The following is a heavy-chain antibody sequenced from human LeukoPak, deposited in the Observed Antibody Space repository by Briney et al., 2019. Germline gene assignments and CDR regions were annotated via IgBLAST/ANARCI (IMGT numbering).Heavy chain of an antibody. CDR1: GFMFSSYG. J-gene: IGHJ4*02. V-gene: IGHV3-30*03. CDR2: ISYDGSNK. CDR3: ARVVGAMDY. D-gene: IGHD1-26*01. Sequence: GGSLRLSCAASGFMFSSYGMHWVRQAPGKGLEWVAFISYDGSNKYYADSVKGRLTISRDNSKNTLYLQMNSLRAEDTAVYYCARVVGAMDYWGQGTLVTVSS.